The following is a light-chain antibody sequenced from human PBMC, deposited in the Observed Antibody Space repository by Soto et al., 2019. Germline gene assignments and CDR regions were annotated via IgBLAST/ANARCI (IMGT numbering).Light chain of an antibody. J-gene: IGLJ7*01. CDR1: SSNIGAGFD. CDR3: HSYDSGVTASV. CDR2: SNT. V-gene: IGLV1-40*01. Sequence: QSVLTQPPSVSGAPGQTVTISCTGSSSNIGAGFDVHWYQQVPGTAPKLVLYSNTSRPSGVPDRFSGFRSGSSCSLAITGRQPEDEADYYCHSYDSGVTASVFGPGTQLTVL.